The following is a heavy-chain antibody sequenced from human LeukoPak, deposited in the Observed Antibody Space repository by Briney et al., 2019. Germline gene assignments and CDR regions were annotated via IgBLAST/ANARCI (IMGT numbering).Heavy chain of an antibody. CDR3: ARDQGWPFHFDC. V-gene: IGHV4-4*07. Sequence: PSETLSLTCTVSGGSLSSYYWSWVRQPAGKGLEWIGRIYTSGDTTYNPSLKSRVTMSVDTSKNQFSLKLTSVTAADTAGYYCARDQGWPFHFDCWGQGALVIVSS. D-gene: IGHD6-19*01. CDR1: GGSLSSYY. CDR2: IYTSGDT. J-gene: IGHJ4*02.